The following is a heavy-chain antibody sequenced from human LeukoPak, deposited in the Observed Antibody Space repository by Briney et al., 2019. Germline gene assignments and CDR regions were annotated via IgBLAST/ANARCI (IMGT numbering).Heavy chain of an antibody. CDR2: IIPIFGTA. CDR1: GGTFSSYA. D-gene: IGHD5-24*01. V-gene: IGHV1-69*05. Sequence: SVKISCKASGGTFSSYAISWVRQAPGQGLEWMGGIIPIFGTANYAQKFQGRVTLTRDMSTSTDYLELSSLRSEDTAVYYCARGNSVRDEAWWFNPWGQGTLVTVSS. CDR3: ARGNSVRDEAWWFNP. J-gene: IGHJ5*02.